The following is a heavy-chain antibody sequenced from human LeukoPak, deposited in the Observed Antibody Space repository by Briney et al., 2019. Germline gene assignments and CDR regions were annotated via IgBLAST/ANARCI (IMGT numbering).Heavy chain of an antibody. J-gene: IGHJ3*02. V-gene: IGHV1-8*01. CDR3: ARDRYGVRSADAFDI. CDR2: MNPNSGNT. CDR1: GYTFTSYD. D-gene: IGHD4-17*01. Sequence: ASVKVSCRASGYTFTSYDINWVRQATGQRLEWMGWMNPNSGNTAYAQKFQGRVTITTDESTSTAYMELSSLRSEDTAVYYCARDRYGVRSADAFDIWGQGTMVTVSS.